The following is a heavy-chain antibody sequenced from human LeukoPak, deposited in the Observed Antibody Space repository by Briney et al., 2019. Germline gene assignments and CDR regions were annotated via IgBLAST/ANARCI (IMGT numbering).Heavy chain of an antibody. Sequence: SETLSLTCAVSGGSICSGGYSWSWIRQPAGTGLEWIGYIYHSGSTYYNPSLKSRVTISVDRSKSQFSLKLSSVTAADTAVYYCARTRRYMAFDIWGQGTMVTVSS. CDR3: ARTRRYMAFDI. CDR2: IYHSGST. J-gene: IGHJ3*02. V-gene: IGHV4-30-2*01. CDR1: GGSICSGGYS. D-gene: IGHD1-1*01.